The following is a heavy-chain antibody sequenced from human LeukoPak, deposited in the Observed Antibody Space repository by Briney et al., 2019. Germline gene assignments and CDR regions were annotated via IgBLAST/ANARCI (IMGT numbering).Heavy chain of an antibody. CDR3: ARGQVWSGYDAFDI. CDR1: GYTFTSYD. D-gene: IGHD3-3*01. Sequence: GASVKVSCKASGYTFTSYDINWVRQATGQGLEWMGWMNPNSGNTGYAQKFQGRVTITRNTSISTAYMELSSLRSEDTAVYYCARGQVWSGYDAFDIWGQGTMVTVSS. CDR2: MNPNSGNT. J-gene: IGHJ3*02. V-gene: IGHV1-8*03.